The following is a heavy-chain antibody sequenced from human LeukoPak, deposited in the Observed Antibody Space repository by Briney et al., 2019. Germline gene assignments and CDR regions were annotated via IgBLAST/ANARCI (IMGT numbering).Heavy chain of an antibody. Sequence: GGPLRLSCAASGLTFTPFGIHWVRQAPGKGLEWVAFIRDDEINKYYADSEKVRFTISRDKSKNTYLQINRLRTEDPTAYYCAKLGKTENHSGSGRFSYYYYMDVWGKGTTVTISS. CDR2: IRDDEINK. CDR1: GLTFTPFG. J-gene: IGHJ6*03. CDR3: AKLGKTENHSGSGRFSYYYYMDV. V-gene: IGHV3-30*02. D-gene: IGHD3-10*01.